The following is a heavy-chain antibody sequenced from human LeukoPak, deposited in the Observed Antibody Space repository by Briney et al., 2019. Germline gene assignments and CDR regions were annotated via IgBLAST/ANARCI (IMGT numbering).Heavy chain of an antibody. CDR1: DGSINTYY. V-gene: IGHV4-4*07. CDR3: ARGRLLWFGELD. Sequence: PSETLSLTCIVSDGSINTYYWSWIRQPAGKGLEWIGRIYISGSTNYNPSLKSRVTMSIDTSKNQFSLKLSSVTAADTAVYYCARGRLLWFGELDWGQGTLVTVSS. J-gene: IGHJ4*02. D-gene: IGHD3-10*01. CDR2: IYISGST.